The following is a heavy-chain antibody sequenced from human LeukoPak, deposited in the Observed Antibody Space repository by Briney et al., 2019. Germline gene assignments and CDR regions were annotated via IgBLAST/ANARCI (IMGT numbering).Heavy chain of an antibody. CDR2: ISYDGSNK. CDR3: ARDMDDYNAFPPLLQH. V-gene: IGHV3-30*03. D-gene: IGHD5-24*01. Sequence: GGSLRLSCAASGFTFSSYGMHWVRQAPGKGLEWVAVISYDGSNKYYADSVKGRFTISRDNSKNTLYLQMNSLRADDTAVYYCARDMDDYNAFPPLLQHWGQGTLVTVSS. CDR1: GFTFSSYG. J-gene: IGHJ1*01.